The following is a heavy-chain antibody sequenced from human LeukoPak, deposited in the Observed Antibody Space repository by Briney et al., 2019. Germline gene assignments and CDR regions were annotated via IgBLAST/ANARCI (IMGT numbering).Heavy chain of an antibody. CDR3: ARDPISQWELSYYFDY. CDR2: ISDDGNRK. J-gene: IGHJ4*02. V-gene: IGHV3-30-3*01. Sequence: PERSLRLSCAASGFTFSNYYMHWGRQAPGKGLEWVAVISDDGNRKYYADSVQGRFTISRDNSKNTLYLQMNSLRAEDTAVYYCARDPISQWELSYYFDYWGQGTLVTVSS. D-gene: IGHD1-26*01. CDR1: GFTFSNYY.